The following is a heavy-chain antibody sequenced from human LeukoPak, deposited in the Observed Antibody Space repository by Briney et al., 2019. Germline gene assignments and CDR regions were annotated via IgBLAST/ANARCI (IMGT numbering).Heavy chain of an antibody. CDR1: GYTFTGYY. V-gene: IGHV1-2*02. D-gene: IGHD3-22*01. CDR2: INPNSGGT. Sequence: ASVKVSCKASGYTFTGYYMHWVRQAPGQGLEWMGWINPNSGGTNYAQKFQGRVTMTRDTSISTAYMELSRLRSDDTAVYYCASPYYYDSSGYIDAFDIWGQGTMVTVSS. J-gene: IGHJ3*02. CDR3: ASPYYYDSSGYIDAFDI.